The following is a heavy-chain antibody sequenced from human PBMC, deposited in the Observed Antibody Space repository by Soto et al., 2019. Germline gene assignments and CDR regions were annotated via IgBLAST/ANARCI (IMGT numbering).Heavy chain of an antibody. D-gene: IGHD3-16*02. CDR1: GFKFSNYW. V-gene: IGHV3-7*03. CDR2: IKHDTSEA. Sequence: QSVGSLRLSCAASGFKFSNYWMSWVRQAPGKGLEWVGNIKHDTSEAHYADSVKGRFTITRDNIKNFLFLQMNGLRADDTASYYCARDGLLFSGPYRPSRFDYWGLGTLVTVSS. CDR3: ARDGLLFSGPYRPSRFDY. J-gene: IGHJ4*02.